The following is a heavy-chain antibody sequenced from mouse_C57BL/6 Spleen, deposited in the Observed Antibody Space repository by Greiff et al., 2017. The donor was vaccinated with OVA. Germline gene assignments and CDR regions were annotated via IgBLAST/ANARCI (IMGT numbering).Heavy chain of an antibody. D-gene: IGHD2-10*02. V-gene: IGHV5-17*01. CDR2: ISSGSSTI. CDR3: ARPSTYAMDY. J-gene: IGHJ4*01. Sequence: EVKVVESGGGLVKPGGSLKLSCAASGFTFSDYGMHWVRQAPEKGLEWVAYISSGSSTIYYADTVKGRFTISRDHAKNTMFLQMTSLRSEDTAMYYCARPSTYAMDYWGQGTSVTVSS. CDR1: GFTFSDYG.